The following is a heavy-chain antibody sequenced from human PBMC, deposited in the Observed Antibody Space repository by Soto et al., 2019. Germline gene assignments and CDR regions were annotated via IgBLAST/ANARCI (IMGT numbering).Heavy chain of an antibody. CDR2: ISGSGGST. J-gene: IGHJ6*02. CDR3: AKAVYCSSTSCYADEYYYYGMDV. D-gene: IGHD2-2*01. CDR1: GFTFSSYA. V-gene: IGHV3-23*01. Sequence: GGSLRLSSAASGFTFSSYAMSWVRQAPGKGLEWVSAISGSGGSTYYADSVKGRFTISRDNSKNTLYLQMNSLRAEDTAVYYCAKAVYCSSTSCYADEYYYYGMDVWGQGTTVTVSS.